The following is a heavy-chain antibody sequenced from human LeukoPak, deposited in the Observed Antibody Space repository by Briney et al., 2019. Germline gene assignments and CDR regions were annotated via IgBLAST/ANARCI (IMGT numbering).Heavy chain of an antibody. CDR2: INSDGSST. CDR1: GFTFSSYW. V-gene: IGHV3-74*01. D-gene: IGHD2-2*01. J-gene: IGHJ4*02. CDR3: AKMFGRRLIVVVPAAMYYFDY. Sequence: GGSLRLSCAASGFTFSSYWMHWVRQAPGKGLVWVSRINSDGSSTSYADSVKGRFTISRDNAKNTLYLQMNSLRAEDTAVYYCAKMFGRRLIVVVPAAMYYFDYWGQGTLVTVSS.